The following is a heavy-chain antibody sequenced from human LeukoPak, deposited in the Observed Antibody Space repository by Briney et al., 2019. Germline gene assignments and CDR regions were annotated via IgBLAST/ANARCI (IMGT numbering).Heavy chain of an antibody. CDR2: ISAYNGNT. D-gene: IGHD2-15*01. CDR3: ARGGYCSGGSCYFGWFDP. J-gene: IGHJ5*02. V-gene: IGHV1-18*04. CDR1: GYTFTGYY. Sequence: GASVKVSCKASGYTFTGYYMHWVRQAPGQGLEWMGWISAYNGNTNYAQKLQGKVTMTTDTSTSTAYMELRSLRSDDTAVYYCARGGYCSGGSCYFGWFDPWGQGTLVTVSS.